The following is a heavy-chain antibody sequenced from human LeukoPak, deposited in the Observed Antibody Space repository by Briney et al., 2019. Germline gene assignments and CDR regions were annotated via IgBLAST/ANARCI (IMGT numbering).Heavy chain of an antibody. J-gene: IGHJ4*02. CDR3: ARLDDY. D-gene: IGHD3-3*01. CDR1: GGSISSSSYY. Sequence: SETLSLTCTVSGGSISSSSYYWGWIRQPPGKGLEWIGEINHSGSTNYNPSLKSRVTISVDTSKNQFSLKLSSVTAADTAVYYCARLDDYWGQGTLVTVSS. CDR2: INHSGST. V-gene: IGHV4-39*07.